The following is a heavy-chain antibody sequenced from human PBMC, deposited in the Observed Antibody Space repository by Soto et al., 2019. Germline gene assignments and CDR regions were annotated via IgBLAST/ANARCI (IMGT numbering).Heavy chain of an antibody. D-gene: IGHD2-15*01. CDR2: ISWNSGSI. J-gene: IGHJ4*02. V-gene: IGHV3-9*01. CDR3: AKDMLGWGVLRCSGGSCYSAGGVDY. Sequence: EVQLVESGGGLVQPGRSLRLSCAASGFTFDDYAMHWVRQAPGKGLEWVSGISWNSGSIGYADSVKGRFTISRDNAKNSLYLQMNSLGAEDTALYYCAKDMLGWGVLRCSGGSCYSAGGVDYWGQGTLVTVSS. CDR1: GFTFDDYA.